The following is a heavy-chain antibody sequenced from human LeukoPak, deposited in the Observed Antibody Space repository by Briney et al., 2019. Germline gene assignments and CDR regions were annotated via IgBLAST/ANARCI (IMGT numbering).Heavy chain of an antibody. Sequence: PGGSLRLSCAASGFTFSSYEMNWVRQAPGKGLEWVSYIDSGGSIIYYADSVKGRFTISRDTSNKTAYLEMNSLRVDDTAVYYCARDVISRQMITLGLGFWGQGTLVTVSS. D-gene: IGHD1-20*01. CDR3: ARDVISRQMITLGLGF. CDR2: IDSGGSII. CDR1: GFTFSSYE. J-gene: IGHJ4*02. V-gene: IGHV3-48*03.